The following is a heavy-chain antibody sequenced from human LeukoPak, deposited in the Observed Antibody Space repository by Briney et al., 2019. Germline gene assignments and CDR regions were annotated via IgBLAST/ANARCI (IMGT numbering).Heavy chain of an antibody. J-gene: IGHJ4*02. CDR3: ARWGIAAAYFDY. CDR1: GFTFSSYA. V-gene: IGHV3-48*04. D-gene: IGHD6-13*01. Sequence: GGSLRLSCAASGFTFSSYAMSWVRQAPGKGLEWVSAISGSGSTIYYADSVKGRFTISRDNAKNSLYLQMNSLRAEDTAVYYCARWGIAAAYFDYWGQGTLVTVSS. CDR2: ISGSGSTI.